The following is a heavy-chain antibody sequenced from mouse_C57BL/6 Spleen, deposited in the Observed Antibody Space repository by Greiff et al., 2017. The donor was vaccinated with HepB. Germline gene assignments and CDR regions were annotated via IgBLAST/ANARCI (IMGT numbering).Heavy chain of an antibody. D-gene: IGHD4-1*01. CDR3: AKNWDARYFDV. CDR2: IDPSDSYT. V-gene: IGHV1-69*01. Sequence: QVQLQQPGAELVMPGASVKLSCKASGYTFTSYWMHWVKQRPGQGLEWIGEIDPSDSYTNYNQKFKGKSTMTVDKSSSTAYMQLSSLTSEDSAVYYCAKNWDARYFDVWGTGTTVTVSS. J-gene: IGHJ1*03. CDR1: GYTFTSYW.